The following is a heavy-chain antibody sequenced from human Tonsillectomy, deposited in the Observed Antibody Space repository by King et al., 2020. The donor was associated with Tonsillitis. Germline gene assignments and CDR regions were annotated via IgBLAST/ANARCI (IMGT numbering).Heavy chain of an antibody. CDR3: PAYDILTGYYPSNAFDI. V-gene: IGHV3-15*01. J-gene: IGHJ3*02. CDR2: IKSKTDGGTT. CDR1: GFTFSNAW. Sequence: VQLVESGGGLVKPGGSLRLSCAASGFTFSNAWMSWVRQAPGKGLEWVGRIKSKTDGGTTDYAAPVKGRFTISRDDSKNTLYLQMNSLKTEDTAVYYCPAYDILTGYYPSNAFDIWGQGTMVTVSS. D-gene: IGHD3-9*01.